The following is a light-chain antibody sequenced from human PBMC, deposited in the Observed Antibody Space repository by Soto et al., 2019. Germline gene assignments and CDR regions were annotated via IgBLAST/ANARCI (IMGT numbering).Light chain of an antibody. CDR1: QTISGW. CDR3: KQYYSYRQ. CDR2: DAS. V-gene: IGKV1-5*02. Sequence: DIQMTESTSTLTASVEDTVTIVCRASQTISGWVAWYQQKPGKAPNLLIYDASSLESGVPSRFSGSGSGTEFTLTIRSLQPEDFATYYCKQYYSYRQLGQGTKVDI. J-gene: IGKJ1*01.